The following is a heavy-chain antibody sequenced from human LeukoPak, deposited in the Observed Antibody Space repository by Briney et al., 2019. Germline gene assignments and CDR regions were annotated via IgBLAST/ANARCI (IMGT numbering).Heavy chain of an antibody. V-gene: IGHV4-39*07. Sequence: PSETLSLTCTVSGGSISSYYWSWIRQPPGKGLEWMGSIYYSGSTYYNPSLKSRVTISVDTSKNQFSLKLSSVTAADTAVYYCAREVRWGYSYGYVYWGQGTLVTVSS. CDR3: AREVRWGYSYGYVY. J-gene: IGHJ4*02. D-gene: IGHD5-18*01. CDR1: GGSISSYY. CDR2: IYYSGST.